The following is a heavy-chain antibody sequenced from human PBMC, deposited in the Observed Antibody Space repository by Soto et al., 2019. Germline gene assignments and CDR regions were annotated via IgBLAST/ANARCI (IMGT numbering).Heavy chain of an antibody. CDR3: AKDAVYRDGLWLMDS. V-gene: IGHV3-23*01. CDR2: VTGSGSQI. J-gene: IGHJ5*02. CDR1: GFTISTYA. Sequence: PVGSLRLSCAASGFTISTYAMTWVRQAPGKGLECVSGVTGSGSQIYYADSVKGRFTISKDNSKNTLYLQMSRLREEDTALYYCAKDAVYRDGLWLMDSWGQGTLVTVSS. D-gene: IGHD2-21*01.